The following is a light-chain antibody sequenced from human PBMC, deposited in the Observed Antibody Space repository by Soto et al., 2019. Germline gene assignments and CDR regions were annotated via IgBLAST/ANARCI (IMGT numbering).Light chain of an antibody. CDR1: SSDVGRYNF. V-gene: IGLV2-8*01. CDR2: EVT. CDR3: SSYAATNNYV. J-gene: IGLJ1*01. Sequence: QSALTQPPSASGSPGQSVTISCTGTSSDVGRYNFVSWYQQHPGKAPQLIIYEVTKRPSGVPERFSGSKSGNTASLTVSGLQAEDEADYYCSSYAATNNYVFGSGPKLTVL.